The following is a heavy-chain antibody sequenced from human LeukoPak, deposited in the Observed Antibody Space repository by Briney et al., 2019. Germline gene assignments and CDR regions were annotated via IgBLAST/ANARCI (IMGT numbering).Heavy chain of an antibody. D-gene: IGHD3-10*01. CDR2: INDNGDGT. V-gene: IGHV3-23*01. CDR3: AEELVLLWFGESYDAFDI. CDR1: GFTFSSYA. Sequence: GGSLRLSCAASGFTFSSYAMSWVRQAPGKGLKWVSTINDNGDGTYYADSVKGRFTISRDNSYNTVSLQMNSLRDEDTGVYYCAEELVLLWFGESYDAFDIWGQGTMVTVSS. J-gene: IGHJ3*02.